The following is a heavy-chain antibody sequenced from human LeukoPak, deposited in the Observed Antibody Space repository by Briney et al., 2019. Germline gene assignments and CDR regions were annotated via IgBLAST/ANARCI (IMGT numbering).Heavy chain of an antibody. V-gene: IGHV1-69*01. D-gene: IGHD3-10*01. J-gene: IGHJ6*02. Sequence: SVKVSCKASGGTFNSYAITWVRQAPGQGLEWMGGIIPIFGTANYAQKFQGRVTITADGSTSTAYMELSSLRSEDTAVYYCAREGSPPPSSDYYGMDVWGQGTTVTVSS. CDR1: GGTFNSYA. CDR2: IIPIFGTA. CDR3: AREGSPPPSSDYYGMDV.